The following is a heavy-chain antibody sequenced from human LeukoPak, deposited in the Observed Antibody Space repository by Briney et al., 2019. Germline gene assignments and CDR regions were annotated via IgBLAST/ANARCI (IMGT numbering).Heavy chain of an antibody. CDR3: ATCGYTYGLYFDY. CDR2: ISSSGSTI. CDR1: EFTFSNYA. Sequence: GGSLRLSCAASEFTFSNYAMSWVRQAPGKGLEWVSYISSSGSTIYYADSVKGRFTISRDNAKNSLYLQMNSLRAEDTAVYYCATCGYTYGLYFDYWGQGTLVTVSS. J-gene: IGHJ4*02. D-gene: IGHD5-18*01. V-gene: IGHV3-48*01.